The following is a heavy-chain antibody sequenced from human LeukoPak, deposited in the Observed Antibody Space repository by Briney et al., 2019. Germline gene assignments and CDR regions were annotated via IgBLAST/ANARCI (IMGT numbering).Heavy chain of an antibody. CDR2: INPNSGGT. CDR3: AKDDISQLRVGELSPWGVFDY. V-gene: IGHV1-2*02. D-gene: IGHD3-16*02. Sequence: ASVKVSCKASGYTFSGYYIHWLRQAPGQGLEWMGWINPNSGGTDSAQKFQGRVTMTRDTSISTAYMELSSLRSDDTAVYYCAKDDISQLRVGELSPWGVFDYWGQGTLVTVSS. J-gene: IGHJ4*02. CDR1: GYTFSGYY.